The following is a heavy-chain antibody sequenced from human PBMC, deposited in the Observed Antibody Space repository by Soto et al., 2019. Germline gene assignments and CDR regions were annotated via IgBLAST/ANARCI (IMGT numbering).Heavy chain of an antibody. J-gene: IGHJ6*03. V-gene: IGHV3-48*01. Sequence: GGSLRLACAASGFTFSSYSMNWVRQAPGKGLEWVSYISSSSSTIYYADSVKGRFTISRDNAKNSLYLQMNSLRAEDTAVYYCARQAYNWNALGDGYPYYMDVWGKGTTVTVSS. CDR2: ISSSSSTI. CDR3: ARQAYNWNALGDGYPYYMDV. D-gene: IGHD1-1*01. CDR1: GFTFSSYS.